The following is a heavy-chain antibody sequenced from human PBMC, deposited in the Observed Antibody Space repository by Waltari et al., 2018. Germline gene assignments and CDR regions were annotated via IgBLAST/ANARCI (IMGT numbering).Heavy chain of an antibody. J-gene: IGHJ5*02. CDR3: ARGCCSSRNWFDP. V-gene: IGHV4-34*01. D-gene: IGHD6-13*01. CDR2: INHSGRT. CDR1: GGSFSGYY. Sequence: QVQLQQWGAGLLKPSETLSLTCAVYGGSFSGYYWSWIRQPPGKGLEWIGEINHSGRTNYNPSLKSRVTISVDTSKNQFSLKLSSVTAADTAVYYCARGCCSSRNWFDPWGQGTLVTVSS.